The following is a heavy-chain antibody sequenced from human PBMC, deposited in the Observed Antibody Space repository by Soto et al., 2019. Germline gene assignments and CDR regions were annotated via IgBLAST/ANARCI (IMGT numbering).Heavy chain of an antibody. CDR3: AADIVGTGSY. CDR1: GITIRDTT. V-gene: IGHV3-72*01. Sequence: EVQLVESGGGLVQPGESLRLSCAASGITIRDTTIDLVRRAPGKGLEWVGRSRGKCHSCTTEYAASMRGRYTMTRDDSNNLMFLQMNSLKTEDTAVYYCAADIVGTGSYWGQGTLVTVSS. J-gene: IGHJ4*02. CDR2: SRGKCHSCTT. D-gene: IGHD5-12*01.